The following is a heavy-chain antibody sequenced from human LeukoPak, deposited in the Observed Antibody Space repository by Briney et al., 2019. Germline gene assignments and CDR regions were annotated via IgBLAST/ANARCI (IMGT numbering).Heavy chain of an antibody. CDR3: ARDLSDYSYGGHVG. CDR1: GFTFSSYS. Sequence: KPGGSLRLSCAASGFTFSSYSMNWVRQAPGKGLEWVSSISSSSSYIYYADSVKGRFTISRDNAKNSLCLQMNSLRAEDTAAYYCARDLSDYSYGGHVGWGQGTLVTVSS. V-gene: IGHV3-21*01. D-gene: IGHD3-10*01. CDR2: ISSSSSYI. J-gene: IGHJ4*02.